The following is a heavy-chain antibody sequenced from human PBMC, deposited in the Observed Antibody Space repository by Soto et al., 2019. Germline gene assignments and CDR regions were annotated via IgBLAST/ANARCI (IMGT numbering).Heavy chain of an antibody. J-gene: IGHJ5*02. CDR3: ARDYYGSGSYYTGNNWFAP. Sequence: EVQLVESGGGLVKPGGSLRLSCAASGFTFSSYSMNWVRQAPGKGLEWVSSISSSSSYIYYADSVKGRFTISRDNAKNSLYLQISGLRAEDTVVYYCARDYYGSGSYYTGNNWFAPWGQGTLVTVSS. CDR1: GFTFSSYS. V-gene: IGHV3-21*01. CDR2: ISSSSSYI. D-gene: IGHD3-10*01.